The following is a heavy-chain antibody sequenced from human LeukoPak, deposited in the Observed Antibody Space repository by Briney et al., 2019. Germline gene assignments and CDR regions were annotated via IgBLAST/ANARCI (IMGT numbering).Heavy chain of an antibody. CDR3: AKARIEALGTGAFDV. CDR1: GFTFSIYA. J-gene: IGHJ3*01. V-gene: IGHV3-23*01. Sequence: GSLRLSCAASGFTFSIYAMTWVRRAPGKGLEWVAAFSATDGSAQYAESVKGRFTISRDNSKNTLYLQMNRMRAEDTAVYYCAKARIEALGTGAFDVWGQGTMVTVSS. CDR2: FSATDGSA. D-gene: IGHD6-13*01.